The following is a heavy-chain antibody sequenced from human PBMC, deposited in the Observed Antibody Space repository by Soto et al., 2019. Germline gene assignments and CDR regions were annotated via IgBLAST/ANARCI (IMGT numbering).Heavy chain of an antibody. CDR1: GYTFTSYG. Sequence: QVHLVQSGAEVKKPGASVKVSCKASGYTFTSYGITWVRQAPGQGLEWMGWISAHNGNTDYAQKLQGRVIVTRDTSTSTAYMELRGLRADVKAVYYCAIGRNGDYWGQGALVTVSS. D-gene: IGHD1-1*01. CDR2: ISAHNGNT. J-gene: IGHJ4*02. CDR3: AIGRNGDY. V-gene: IGHV1-18*01.